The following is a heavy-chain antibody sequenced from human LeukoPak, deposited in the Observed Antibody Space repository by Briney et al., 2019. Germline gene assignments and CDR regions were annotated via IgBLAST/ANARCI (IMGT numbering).Heavy chain of an antibody. CDR1: GFTFSSYC. Sequence: PGGSLRLSCAASGFTFSSYCMHWLRQAPGKGLEWVAVIWYDGTNKYYADSVKGRFSISRDNSKNTLYLQMNSLRAEDTAVYYCARGHYDSSGRYFDYWGQGTLVTVSS. V-gene: IGHV3-33*01. CDR3: ARGHYDSSGRYFDY. J-gene: IGHJ4*02. CDR2: IWYDGTNK. D-gene: IGHD3-22*01.